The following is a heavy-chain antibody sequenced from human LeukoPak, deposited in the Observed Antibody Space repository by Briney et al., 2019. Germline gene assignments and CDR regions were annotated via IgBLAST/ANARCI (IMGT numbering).Heavy chain of an antibody. Sequence: GGSLRLSCAASGFTFSSDAMNWVRLAPGKGLEWVSSISGSGGSTYYADSVKGRFAISRDNSKNTLYLQMNSLRAEDTAVYYCAKCSRLSYGNGWCNWFGPWGQGTLVTVSS. CDR3: AKCSRLSYGNGWCNWFGP. CDR1: GFTFSSDA. V-gene: IGHV3-23*01. CDR2: ISGSGGST. D-gene: IGHD6-19*01. J-gene: IGHJ5*02.